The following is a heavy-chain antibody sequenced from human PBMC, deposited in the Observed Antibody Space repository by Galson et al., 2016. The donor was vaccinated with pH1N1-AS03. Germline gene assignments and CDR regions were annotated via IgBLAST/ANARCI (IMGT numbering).Heavy chain of an antibody. J-gene: IGHJ6*02. CDR3: ATYRHFYGSSGPTTPYGLDV. Sequence: SVKVSCKASGYTFTGHWIHWVRQAPGQGPEWMGWINPNGGDTKYAQKFQGRVTMTRETSITTAYLELSGLRSDDTAVYSCATYRHFYGSSGPTTPYGLDVWGQGTTVTVSS. D-gene: IGHD3-22*01. V-gene: IGHV1-2*02. CDR2: INPNGGDT. CDR1: GYTFTGHW.